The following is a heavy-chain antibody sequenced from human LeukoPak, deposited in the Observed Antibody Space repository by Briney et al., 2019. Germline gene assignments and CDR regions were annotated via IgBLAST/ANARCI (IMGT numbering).Heavy chain of an antibody. CDR3: ARHGKEYGSSWYADYYYYMDV. CDR2: IYTSGST. D-gene: IGHD6-13*01. CDR1: GGSISSYY. Sequence: SETLSLTCTVSGGSISSYYWSWIRQPPGKRLEWIGYIYTSGSTNYNPSLKSRVAISVDTSKNQSSLKLSSVTATDTAVYYCARHGKEYGSSWYADYYYYMDVWGKGTTVTVSS. V-gene: IGHV4-4*09. J-gene: IGHJ6*03.